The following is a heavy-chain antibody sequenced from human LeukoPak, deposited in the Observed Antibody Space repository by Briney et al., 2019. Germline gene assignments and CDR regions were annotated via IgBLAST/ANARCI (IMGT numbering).Heavy chain of an antibody. Sequence: SETLSLTCTVSGYSISSGYYWGWIRQPPGKGLKWIGSIYHSGSTYYNPSLKGRVTISVDTSKNQFSLKLSSVTAADTAVYYCARESRSFFDYWGQGTLVTVSS. D-gene: IGHD3-16*02. V-gene: IGHV4-38-2*02. CDR1: GYSISSGYY. CDR3: ARESRSFFDY. J-gene: IGHJ4*02. CDR2: IYHSGST.